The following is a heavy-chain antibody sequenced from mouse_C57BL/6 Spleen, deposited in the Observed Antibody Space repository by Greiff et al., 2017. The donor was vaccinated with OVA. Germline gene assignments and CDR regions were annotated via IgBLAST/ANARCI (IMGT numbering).Heavy chain of an antibody. V-gene: IGHV1-81*01. Sequence: VQLVESGAELARPGASVKLSCKASGYTFTSYGISWVKQRTGQGLEWIGEIYPRSGNTYYNEKFKGKATLTADKSSSTAYMELRSLTSEDSAVYFCASQLTGNPYWGQGTTLTVSS. CDR1: GYTFTSYG. CDR3: ASQLTGNPY. CDR2: IYPRSGNT. J-gene: IGHJ2*01. D-gene: IGHD4-1*01.